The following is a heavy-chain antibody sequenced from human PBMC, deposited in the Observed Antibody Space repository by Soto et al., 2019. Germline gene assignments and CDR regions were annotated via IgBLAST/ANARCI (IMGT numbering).Heavy chain of an antibody. D-gene: IGHD2-8*02. Sequence: QVQVQESGPGLVTPSETLSLTCSVSGGSVSSSSYYWTWIRQPPGKGLEWIGYGYYTGSTNYNPSLRSRVTISVDMSKNQVSLKLRSLTVADTAVYFCARIHYCTGGSCSFGWFDPWGQGTLVTVSS. CDR2: GYYTGST. CDR3: ARIHYCTGGSCSFGWFDP. CDR1: GGSVSSSSYY. J-gene: IGHJ5*02. V-gene: IGHV4-61*01.